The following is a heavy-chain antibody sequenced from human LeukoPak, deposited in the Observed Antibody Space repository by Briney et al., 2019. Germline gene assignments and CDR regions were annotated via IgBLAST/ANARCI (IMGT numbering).Heavy chain of an antibody. J-gene: IGHJ4*02. V-gene: IGHV4-39*07. CDR3: AREFDYDYVWGSYRYPVYYFDY. CDR2: IYYSGST. D-gene: IGHD3-16*02. CDR1: GGSISSSSYY. Sequence: SETLSLTCTVSGGSISSSSYYWGWIRQPPGKGLEWIGSIYYSGSTYYNPSLKSRVTISVDTSKNQFSLKLSSVTAADTAVYYCAREFDYDYVWGSYRYPVYYFDYWGQGTLVTVSS.